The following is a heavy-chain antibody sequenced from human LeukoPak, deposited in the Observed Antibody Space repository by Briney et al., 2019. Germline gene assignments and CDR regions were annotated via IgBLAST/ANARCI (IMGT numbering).Heavy chain of an antibody. CDR2: FIPMVATA. CDR3: ARGGDGFWLSNHYYYMDV. Sequence: GASVKVSCKASGGSFTSFIINWVRQAPGQGLEWMGGFIPMVATANYAQKFQGRVKITTDESTDTAYMELRSLRSEDTAVYYCARGGDGFWLSNHYYYMDVWGKGTTVTVSS. J-gene: IGHJ6*03. CDR1: GGSFTSFI. V-gene: IGHV1-69*16. D-gene: IGHD3-9*01.